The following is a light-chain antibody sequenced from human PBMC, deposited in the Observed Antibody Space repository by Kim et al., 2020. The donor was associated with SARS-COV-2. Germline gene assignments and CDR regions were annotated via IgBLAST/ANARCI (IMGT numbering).Light chain of an antibody. V-gene: IGLV3-21*04. CDR2: YDS. CDR3: QVWDSSSDHPV. CDR1: NIGSKS. J-gene: IGLJ2*01. Sequence: APGSTARITCGGNNIGSKSVHGYQQKPGQAPVLVIYYDSDRPSGIPERFSGSNSGNTATLTISRVEAGDEADYYCQVWDSSSDHPVFGGGTQLTVL.